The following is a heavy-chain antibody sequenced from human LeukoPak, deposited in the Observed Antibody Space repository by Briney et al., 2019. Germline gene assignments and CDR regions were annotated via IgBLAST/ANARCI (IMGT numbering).Heavy chain of an antibody. V-gene: IGHV4-59*01. J-gene: IGHJ4*02. CDR2: IYYSGST. CDR3: ASTVSGNHFDY. Sequence: PSETLSLTCTVSGGSTNTYYWSWIRQPPGKGLEWIGFIYYSGSTNYNPSLKSRVTISLDTSKNQFSLKLSSVTAADTAVYFCASTVSGNHFDYWGQGTLVTVSS. CDR1: GGSTNTYY. D-gene: IGHD1-26*01.